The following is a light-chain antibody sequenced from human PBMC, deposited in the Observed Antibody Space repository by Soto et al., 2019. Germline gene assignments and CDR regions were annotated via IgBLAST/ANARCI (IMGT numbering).Light chain of an antibody. CDR1: DSDFGGYNY. V-gene: IGLV2-11*01. J-gene: IGLJ2*01. CDR3: CSYAGSHPVI. CDR2: DVS. Sequence: QSVLAQPRSVSGSPGQSVAISCNGTDSDFGGYNYVSWYQQHPGKAPKVIISDVSKRPSGVPDRFSGSKSGNTASLTISGLQTEDEADYYCCSYAGSHPVIFGGGPKLTVL.